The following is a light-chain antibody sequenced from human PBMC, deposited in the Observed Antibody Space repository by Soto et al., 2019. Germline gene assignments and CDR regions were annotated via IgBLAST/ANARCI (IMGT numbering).Light chain of an antibody. CDR3: QQYAASPRT. V-gene: IGKV3-20*01. J-gene: IGKJ1*01. CDR1: QSVSNNY. CDR2: GAS. Sequence: EVVLTQSPGTLSLSPRERATPSCRASQSVSNNYLAWYQHKPGQAPRLLIYGASNRAPGIPDRFSGSGSGPDFTLTISRLEPEDFAVDYCQQYAASPRTFGQGTLVEVK.